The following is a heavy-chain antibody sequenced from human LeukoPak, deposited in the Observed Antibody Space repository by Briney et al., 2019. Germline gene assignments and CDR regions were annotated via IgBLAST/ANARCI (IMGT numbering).Heavy chain of an antibody. Sequence: ASVKVSCKASGGTFSSYAISWVRQAPGQGLEWMGRIIPIFGTANYAQKFQGRVTITTDESTSTAYMELSSLRSEDTAVYYCATMPHYYYYMDVWGKGTTVTVSS. V-gene: IGHV1-69*05. CDR1: GGTFSSYA. CDR2: IIPIFGTA. D-gene: IGHD2-2*01. J-gene: IGHJ6*03. CDR3: ATMPHYYYYMDV.